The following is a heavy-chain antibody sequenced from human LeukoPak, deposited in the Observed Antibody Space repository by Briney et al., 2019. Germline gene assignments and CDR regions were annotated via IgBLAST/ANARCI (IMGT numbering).Heavy chain of an antibody. CDR2: IKQDGSGK. Sequence: GGSLRLSCAASGFTFSSYWMSWVRQAPGKGLEWVANIKQDGSGKYYVDSVKGRFTISRDNAKNSLYLQMNSLRAEDTAVYYCARAPLLDSSSYDYWGQGTLVTVSS. D-gene: IGHD6-13*01. CDR1: GFTFSSYW. CDR3: ARAPLLDSSSYDY. J-gene: IGHJ4*02. V-gene: IGHV3-7*01.